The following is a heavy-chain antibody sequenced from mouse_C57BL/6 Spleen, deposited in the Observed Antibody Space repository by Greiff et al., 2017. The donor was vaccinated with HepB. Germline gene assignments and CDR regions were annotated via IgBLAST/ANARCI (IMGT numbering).Heavy chain of an antibody. CDR3: VRQSGYYDYDDWYFDV. J-gene: IGHJ1*03. Sequence: EVKLMESGGGLVQPKGSLKLSCAASGFSFNTYAMNWVRQAPGKGLEWVARIRSKSNNYATYYADSVKDRFTISRDDSESMLYLQMNNLKTEDTAMYYCVRQSGYYDYDDWYFDVWGTGTTVTVSS. D-gene: IGHD2-4*01. CDR1: GFSFNTYA. CDR2: IRSKSNNYAT. V-gene: IGHV10-1*01.